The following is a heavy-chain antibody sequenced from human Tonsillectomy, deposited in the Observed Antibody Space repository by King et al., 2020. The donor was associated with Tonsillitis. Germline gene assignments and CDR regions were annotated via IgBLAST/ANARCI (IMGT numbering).Heavy chain of an antibody. CDR3: ARRMNPDP. CDR2: IGNGGGST. CDR1: GFPFAAYA. D-gene: IGHD1-14*01. J-gene: IGHJ5*02. Sequence: VQLVESGGGLVQRGGSLRLSCAASGFPFAAYAMTWVRQAPGRGLEWVSGIGNGGGSTYYADSVKGRFTISRDNSKSTLYLQMNGLRGEDTAIYYCARRMNPDPWGQGNKVTVSS. V-gene: IGHV3-23*04.